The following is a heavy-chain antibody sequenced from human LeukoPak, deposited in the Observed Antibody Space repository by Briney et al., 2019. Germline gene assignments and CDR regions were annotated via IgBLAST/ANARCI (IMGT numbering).Heavy chain of an antibody. V-gene: IGHV3-21*01. D-gene: IGHD6-13*01. CDR1: GFTFSSYS. CDR3: AKDIAAAGTDFGFDY. J-gene: IGHJ4*02. CDR2: ISSSSSYI. Sequence: GGSLRLSCAASGFTFSSYSMNWVRQAPGKGLEWVSSISSSSSYIYYADSVKGRFTISRDNAKNSLYLQMNSLRAEDTAVYYCAKDIAAAGTDFGFDYWGQGTLVTVSS.